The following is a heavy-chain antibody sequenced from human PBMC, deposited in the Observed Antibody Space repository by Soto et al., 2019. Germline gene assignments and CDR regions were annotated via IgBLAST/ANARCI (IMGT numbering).Heavy chain of an antibody. Sequence: SETLSLTCTVSGGSMSSSSYYWGWIRQPPGKGLEWIANMYFSGFYSGSTSYNPSLKSRVTISVDTSKNQFSPQVSSVTAADTAVYYCALSSPDIVLLPSTIHFNSWGQGTLVTVSS. CDR2: MYFSGFYSGST. J-gene: IGHJ4*02. V-gene: IGHV4-39*01. CDR3: ALSSPDIVLLPSTIHFNS. D-gene: IGHD2-8*02. CDR1: GGSMSSSSYY.